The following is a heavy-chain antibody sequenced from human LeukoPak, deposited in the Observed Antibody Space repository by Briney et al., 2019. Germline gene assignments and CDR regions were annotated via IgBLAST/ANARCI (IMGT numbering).Heavy chain of an antibody. J-gene: IGHJ4*02. CDR3: ARGGYYDSSGYYPASFDY. CDR2: IYYGGST. V-gene: IGHV4-39*07. D-gene: IGHD3-22*01. CDR1: GVSISSSDYY. Sequence: SETLSLTCTVSGVSISSSDYYWGWIRQPPGKGLGWIGSIYYGGSTHCNPSLRSRVTISVDTSKKQFSLKVNSVTAADTAVYYCARGGYYDSSGYYPASFDYWGQGTLVTVSS.